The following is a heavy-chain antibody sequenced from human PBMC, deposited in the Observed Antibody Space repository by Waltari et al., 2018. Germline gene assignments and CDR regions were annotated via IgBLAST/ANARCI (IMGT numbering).Heavy chain of an antibody. CDR2: IYWNDDK. Sequence: QITLKESGPTLVKPTQTLTLTCTFSGFSLSTSGVGVVWIRQPPGKALEWLALIYWNDDKRYSPSLKSRLTITKDTSKNQVVLTMTNMDPVDTATYYCARTYCSSTSCYIFFDYWGQGTLVTVSS. V-gene: IGHV2-5*01. J-gene: IGHJ4*02. D-gene: IGHD2-2*02. CDR1: GFSLSTSGVG. CDR3: ARTYCSSTSCYIFFDY.